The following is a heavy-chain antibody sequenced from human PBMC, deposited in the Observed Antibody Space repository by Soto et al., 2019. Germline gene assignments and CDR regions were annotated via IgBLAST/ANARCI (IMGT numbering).Heavy chain of an antibody. CDR2: ISSSSRSV. V-gene: IGHV3-48*02. Sequence: EVQLEESGGGLVQPGGSLRLSCAASGFTFSIYGMNWVRQAPGKGLEWVSYISSSSRSVSYADSVKGRFTISRDNAKHSVYLQMNILRDEDTAVYYCARGGSDRPGYWGLGTLVTVSS. D-gene: IGHD6-19*01. CDR1: GFTFSIYG. CDR3: ARGGSDRPGY. J-gene: IGHJ4*02.